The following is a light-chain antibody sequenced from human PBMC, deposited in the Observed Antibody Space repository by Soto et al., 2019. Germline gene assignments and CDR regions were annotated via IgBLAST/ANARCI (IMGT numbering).Light chain of an antibody. Sequence: QSAPTPPPSASGSPGQSVTFSCTGTRSDVGGYNYVSWYQQYPGKAPKLMIYEVYKRHSGVPDRFSGSKSGNTASLTVSGLQPEDEADYYCSAYAGSSTWVFGGGTKLTVL. CDR3: SAYAGSSTWV. J-gene: IGLJ2*01. V-gene: IGLV2-8*01. CDR1: RSDVGGYNY. CDR2: EVY.